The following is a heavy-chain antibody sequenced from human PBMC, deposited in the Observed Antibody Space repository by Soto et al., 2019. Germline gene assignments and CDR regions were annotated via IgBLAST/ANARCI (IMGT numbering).Heavy chain of an antibody. J-gene: IGHJ5*02. D-gene: IGHD3-3*01. CDR3: ARSSGGNFGIIIEGSNWFDP. Sequence: SVKVSCKASGGTFSSYAISWVRQAPGQGLEWMGGIIPIFGTAKYAQKFQGRITMTRDTSRSTVYMELSSLRSDDTAIYYCARSSGGNFGIIIEGSNWFDPWGQGTLVTVSS. V-gene: IGHV1-69*05. CDR1: GGTFSSYA. CDR2: IIPIFGTA.